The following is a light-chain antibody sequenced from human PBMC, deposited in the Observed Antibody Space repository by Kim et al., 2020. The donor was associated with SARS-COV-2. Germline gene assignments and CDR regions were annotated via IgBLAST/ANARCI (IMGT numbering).Light chain of an antibody. V-gene: IGLV4-69*01. CDR2: LNSDGSH. CDR3: HTWATASV. Sequence: QLVLTQSPSASASLGSAVKLTCTLSSGYSSYDITWHQQQPQKGPRYLMKLNSDGSHIKGDGIPDRFSGSSSGAERYLTISSLHSEDEADYYCHTWATASVFGGGTKLTVL. CDR1: SGYSSYD. J-gene: IGLJ2*01.